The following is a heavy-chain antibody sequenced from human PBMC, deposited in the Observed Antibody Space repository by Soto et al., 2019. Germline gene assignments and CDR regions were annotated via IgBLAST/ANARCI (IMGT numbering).Heavy chain of an antibody. CDR2: IYYSGST. CDR1: GGSISSYY. CDR3: ASEWAGQRWEPRTGFFDY. J-gene: IGHJ4*02. Sequence: SETLSLTXTVSGGSISSYYWSWIRQPPGKGLEWIGYIYYSGSTNYNPSLKSRVTISVDTSKNQFSLRLSSVTAADTAVYYCASEWAGQRWEPRTGFFDYWGQGTLVTVSS. V-gene: IGHV4-59*01. D-gene: IGHD1-26*01.